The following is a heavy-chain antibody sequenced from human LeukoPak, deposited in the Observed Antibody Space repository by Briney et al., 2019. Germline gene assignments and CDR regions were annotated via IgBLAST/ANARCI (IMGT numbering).Heavy chain of an antibody. CDR2: ISYDGSNK. D-gene: IGHD3-3*01. Sequence: GGSLRLSCAASGFTFSSYAMHWVRQAPGKGLEWVAVISYDGSNKYYADSVKGRFTISRDNAKNSLYLQMNSLRAEDTAVYYCARGDRDLLDYYYYMDVWGKGTTVTISS. V-gene: IGHV3-30*04. CDR3: ARGDRDLLDYYYYMDV. CDR1: GFTFSSYA. J-gene: IGHJ6*03.